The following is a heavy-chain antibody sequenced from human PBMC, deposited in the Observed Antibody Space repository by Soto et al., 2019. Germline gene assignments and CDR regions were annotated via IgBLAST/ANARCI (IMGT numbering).Heavy chain of an antibody. V-gene: IGHV4-59*01. Sequence: SETLSLTCTVSGGSTTSDYWSWIRQPPGKGLEWLGYIFHSLGAKYNPSLGSRGTISFGTSKNQLSLSLRSVTAADTAIYFCVRDLNGSGDYWGQGTLVTVSS. D-gene: IGHD3-10*01. CDR1: GGSTTSDY. CDR3: VRDLNGSGDY. CDR2: IFHSLGA. J-gene: IGHJ4*02.